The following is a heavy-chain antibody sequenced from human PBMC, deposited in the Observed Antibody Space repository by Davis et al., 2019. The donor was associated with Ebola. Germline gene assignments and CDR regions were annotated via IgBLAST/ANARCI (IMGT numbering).Heavy chain of an antibody. Sequence: PGGSLRLSCAASGFTFSNYDMHWVRHATGKGLEWVSAIGTAGDTYYPGSVKGRFTISRENAKNSLYLQMDNLRAEDTAVYYCARDGAPPYSYGYYYYYGMDVWGQGTTVTVSS. J-gene: IGHJ6*02. D-gene: IGHD5-18*01. V-gene: IGHV3-13*01. CDR3: ARDGAPPYSYGYYYYYGMDV. CDR2: IGTAGDT. CDR1: GFTFSNYD.